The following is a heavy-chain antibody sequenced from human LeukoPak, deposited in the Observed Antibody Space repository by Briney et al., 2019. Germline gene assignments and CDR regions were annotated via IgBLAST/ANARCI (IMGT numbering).Heavy chain of an antibody. CDR1: GGSISSYY. Sequence: SETLSLTCTVSGGSISSYYWSWIRQPAGKGLEWIGRIYTSGSTNYNPSLKSRVTMSVDTSKNQFSLKLSSVTAADTAVYYCARDQALWFGELLWPYYYYGMDVWGQGTTVTVSS. J-gene: IGHJ6*02. D-gene: IGHD3-10*01. CDR3: ARDQALWFGELLWPYYYYGMDV. V-gene: IGHV4-4*07. CDR2: IYTSGST.